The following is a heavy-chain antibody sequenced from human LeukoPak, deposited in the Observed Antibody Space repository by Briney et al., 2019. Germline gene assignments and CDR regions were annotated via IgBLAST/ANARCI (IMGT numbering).Heavy chain of an antibody. CDR2: ISSSGKYI. D-gene: IGHD2-21*01. J-gene: IGHJ4*02. CDR3: TRIGCAGDNCPKAGRALGGY. V-gene: IGHV3-21*01. Sequence: PGGSLRLSCATSGFAFSSYTMNWVRQAPGKGLEWVASISSSGKYIYYADSVTGRFAISRDNGGKSLYLLMNSLRVDEDTAVYYCTRIGCAGDNCPKAGRALGGYWGQGILVTVSS. CDR1: GFAFSSYT.